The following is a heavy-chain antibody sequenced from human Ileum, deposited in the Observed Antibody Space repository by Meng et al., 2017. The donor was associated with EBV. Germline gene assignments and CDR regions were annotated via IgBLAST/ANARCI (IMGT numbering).Heavy chain of an antibody. CDR1: GGSIRSSNW. Sequence: ERGPGLFNPPGSRSLTCVASGGSIRSSNWWSWVRQPPGKGLEWIGKIYHSGITIYNPSLKSRVTMSVDNSKNQFSLKLNSMTAADTAVYYCARDPTGGEDHQRVWGQGTLVTVSS. V-gene: IGHV4-4*03. CDR2: IYHSGIT. J-gene: IGHJ4*02. CDR3: ARDPTGGEDHQRV. D-gene: IGHD1-14*01.